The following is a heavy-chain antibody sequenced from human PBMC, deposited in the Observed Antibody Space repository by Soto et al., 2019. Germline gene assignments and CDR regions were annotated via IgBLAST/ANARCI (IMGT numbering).Heavy chain of an antibody. CDR3: ASRPSEYSSSSVDY. Sequence: GGSLILSCAASGFTVSSNYMSWVRQAPGKGLEWVSVIYSGGSTYYADSVKGRFTISRDNSKNTLYLQMNSLRAEDTAVYYCASRPSEYSSSSVDYWGQGTLVTVSS. J-gene: IGHJ4*02. CDR2: IYSGGST. V-gene: IGHV3-66*01. D-gene: IGHD6-6*01. CDR1: GFTVSSNY.